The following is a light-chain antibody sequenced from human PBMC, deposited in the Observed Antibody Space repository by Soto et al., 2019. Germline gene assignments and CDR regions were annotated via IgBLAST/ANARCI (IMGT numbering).Light chain of an antibody. J-gene: IGKJ2*01. Sequence: EIVMTQSPATLSVSPGERATLSCRASQSVSSNLAWYQQKPGQAPRLLIYGASSRATGIPVRFSGSGYGTDFTLTISSLQPEDFATYYCQQSYSTLDYTFGQGTKVDIK. CDR3: QQSYSTLDYT. V-gene: IGKV3-15*01. CDR2: GAS. CDR1: QSVSSN.